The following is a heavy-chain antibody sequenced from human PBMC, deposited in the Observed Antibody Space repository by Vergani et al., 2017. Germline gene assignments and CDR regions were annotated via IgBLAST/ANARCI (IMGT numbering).Heavy chain of an antibody. CDR2: INPSGGHT. CDR1: GYTFSNYY. V-gene: IGHV1-46*03. D-gene: IGHD3-9*01. CDR3: ARGDYGILTGYRY. Sequence: QVQVVQSGAEVKKSGASVKVSCKTSGYTFSNYYMHWVRQDTGQGLEWMGIINPSGGHTNYAQKLQGRVTITRKTSTSTVYMELSRLRSEDTAIYYCARGDYGILTGYRYWGQGTLVTVSA. J-gene: IGHJ4*02.